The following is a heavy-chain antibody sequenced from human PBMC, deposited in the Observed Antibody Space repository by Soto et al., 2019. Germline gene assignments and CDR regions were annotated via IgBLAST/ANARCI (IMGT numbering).Heavy chain of an antibody. D-gene: IGHD2-15*01. Sequence: EVQLVESGGGLVQPGGSLRLSCAASGFTFSSYSMNWVRQAPGKGLEWVSYISSSSTIYYADSVKGRFTISRDNAKNSLYLQMNSLRAEDTAVYYCARDAVGYCSGGSCYSGRNWGQGTLVTVSS. V-gene: IGHV3-48*01. J-gene: IGHJ4*02. CDR1: GFTFSSYS. CDR2: ISSSSTI. CDR3: ARDAVGYCSGGSCYSGRN.